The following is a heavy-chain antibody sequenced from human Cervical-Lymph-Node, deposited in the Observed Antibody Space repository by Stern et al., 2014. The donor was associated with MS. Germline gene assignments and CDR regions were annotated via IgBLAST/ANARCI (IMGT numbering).Heavy chain of an antibody. CDR3: ARGSYGVLTGKGGHGFDI. CDR1: GGSISSGNYY. Sequence: QVQLQESGPGLVKPSQTLSLTCTVSGGSISSGNYYWSWIRQPAGEGLEWIGRIYSSGSTQYNPSVKSRVTISADTAPNPFSLRLSSVTAADTAVYYCARGSYGVLTGKGGHGFDIWGQGTMVTVSS. V-gene: IGHV4-61*02. J-gene: IGHJ3*02. CDR2: IYSSGST. D-gene: IGHD3-9*01.